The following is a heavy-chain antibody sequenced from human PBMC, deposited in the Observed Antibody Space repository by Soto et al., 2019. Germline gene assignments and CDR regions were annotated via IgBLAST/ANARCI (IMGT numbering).Heavy chain of an antibody. CDR3: AREMWVVPNYYYGMDV. CDR2: IYSGGTT. V-gene: IGHV3-53*01. Sequence: PGGSLRLSCAASGFTFSSYGMHWVRQAPGKGLEWVSIIYSGGTTYYADSVKGRFTISRDNSKNTLYLQMNSLRAEDTAVYYCAREMWVVPNYYYGMDVWGQGTTVTVSS. J-gene: IGHJ6*02. D-gene: IGHD2-15*01. CDR1: GFTFSSYG.